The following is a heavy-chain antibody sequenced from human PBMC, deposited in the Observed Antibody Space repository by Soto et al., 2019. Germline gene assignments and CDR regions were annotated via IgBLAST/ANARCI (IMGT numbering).Heavy chain of an antibody. D-gene: IGHD3-22*01. Sequence: ASVKVSCKASGYTFTSYAMHWVRQAPGQRLEWMGWINAGNGNTKYSQKFQGRVTITRDSSASTAYMELSSLRSEDTAVYYCARDNYYDSSGYYSPTNYFDYWGQGTLVTVSS. CDR3: ARDNYYDSSGYYSPTNYFDY. J-gene: IGHJ4*02. CDR1: GYTFTSYA. CDR2: INAGNGNT. V-gene: IGHV1-3*01.